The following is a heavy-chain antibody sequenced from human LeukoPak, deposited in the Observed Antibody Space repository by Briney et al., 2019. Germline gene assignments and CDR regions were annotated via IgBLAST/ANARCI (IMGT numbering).Heavy chain of an antibody. CDR1: GESFSGYY. V-gene: IGHV4-34*01. Sequence: PSETLSLTCAVYGESFSGYYWSWIRQPPGKGLEWIGDINHSGSTNYNPSLKSRVTISVDTSKNQFSLKLRSVTAADTAVFYCARGGNRYFDYWSQGDLVTVSS. J-gene: IGHJ4*02. CDR2: INHSGST. CDR3: ARGGNRYFDY.